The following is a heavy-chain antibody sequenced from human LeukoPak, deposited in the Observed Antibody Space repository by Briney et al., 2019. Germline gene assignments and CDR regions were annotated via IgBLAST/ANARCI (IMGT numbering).Heavy chain of an antibody. J-gene: IGHJ4*02. Sequence: AASVKVSCKASGYTFTSYDINWVRQATGQGLEWMGWMNPNSGNTGYAQKFQGRVTMTRNTSISTAYMELSSLRSEDTAVYYCARGGTIAAAGPGDYWGQGTLVTVSS. CDR2: MNPNSGNT. V-gene: IGHV1-8*01. CDR3: ARGGTIAAAGPGDY. CDR1: GYTFTSYD. D-gene: IGHD6-13*01.